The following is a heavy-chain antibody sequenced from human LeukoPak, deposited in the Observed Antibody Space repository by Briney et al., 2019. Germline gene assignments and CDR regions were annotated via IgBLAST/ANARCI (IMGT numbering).Heavy chain of an antibody. V-gene: IGHV1-69*13. CDR3: ARVGDRVNWFDP. CDR2: IIPIFGTA. CDR1: GGTSSSYA. D-gene: IGHD4-17*01. J-gene: IGHJ5*02. Sequence: SVKVSCKASGGTSSSYAISWVRQAPGQGLEWMGGIIPIFGTANYAQKFQGRVTITADESTSTAYMELSSLRSEDTAVYYCARVGDRVNWFDPWGQGTLVTVSS.